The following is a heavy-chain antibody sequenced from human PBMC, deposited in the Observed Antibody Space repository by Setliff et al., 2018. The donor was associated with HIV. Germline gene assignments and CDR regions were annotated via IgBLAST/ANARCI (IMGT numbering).Heavy chain of an antibody. Sequence: GGSLRLSCAASGFTFSSYPMSWVRQSPGKGPEWVSAISDGGGSTYYAVSVKGRFTISRDNSKNTLYLQMNSLRVEDTAVYYCAKDPRGSMVRGLINYFDPWGQGTLVTVSS. V-gene: IGHV3-23*01. CDR1: GFTFSSYP. D-gene: IGHD3-10*01. CDR2: ISDGGGST. CDR3: AKDPRGSMVRGLINYFDP. J-gene: IGHJ5*02.